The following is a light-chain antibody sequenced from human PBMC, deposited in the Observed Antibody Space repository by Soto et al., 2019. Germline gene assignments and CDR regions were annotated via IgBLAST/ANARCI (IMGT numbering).Light chain of an antibody. V-gene: IGKV1-5*01. CDR3: QQRHSYPIT. Sequence: DIQMTQSPSTLSASVGDRVSISCRASQNISTWLAWYQQKPGKAPKLLIYDASSLASGVPSRLSGSGSGTEVTLTISSLQPEDFATYYCQQRHSYPITFCQGTRLEIK. CDR1: QNISTW. CDR2: DAS. J-gene: IGKJ5*01.